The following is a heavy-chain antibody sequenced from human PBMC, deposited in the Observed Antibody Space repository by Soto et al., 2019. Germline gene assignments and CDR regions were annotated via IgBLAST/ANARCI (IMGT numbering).Heavy chain of an antibody. V-gene: IGHV4-59*01. Sequence: SETLSLTCTVSGGSISSYYWSWIRQPPGKGLEWIGYIYYSGSTNYNPSLKSRVTISVDTSKNQFSLKLSSVTAADTAVYYCARGSWLQYYYYGMDVWGQGTTVTVSS. CDR2: IYYSGST. D-gene: IGHD5-12*01. CDR3: ARGSWLQYYYYGMDV. J-gene: IGHJ6*02. CDR1: GGSISSYY.